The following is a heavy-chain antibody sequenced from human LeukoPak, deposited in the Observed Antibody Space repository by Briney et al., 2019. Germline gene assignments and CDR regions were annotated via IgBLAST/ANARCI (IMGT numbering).Heavy chain of an antibody. Sequence: GASVKVSCTASGYTFTSYYMHWVRQAPGQGLEWMGIINPSGGSTSYAQKFQGRVTMTSDTSTSAVYMELSRRRSEDTAVDYCARVGAAAGNDYWGQGTLVTVSS. CDR2: INPSGGST. V-gene: IGHV1-46*01. CDR1: GYTFTSYY. J-gene: IGHJ4*02. CDR3: ARVGAAAGNDY. D-gene: IGHD6-13*01.